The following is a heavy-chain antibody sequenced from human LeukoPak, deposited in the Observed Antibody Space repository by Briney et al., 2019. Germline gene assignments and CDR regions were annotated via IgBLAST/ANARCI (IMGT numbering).Heavy chain of an antibody. CDR1: GFTFNSYA. V-gene: IGHV3-30*04. D-gene: IGHD5-12*01. Sequence: GGSLRLSCAASGFTFNSYAIHWVRQAPGKGLEWVAVMSYDGSNKYYAESVKGRFTISRDNSKNTLYLQLDSLRPDDTAVYYCARDQLAYSGYDTLFDYWGQGTLVTVSS. CDR2: MSYDGSNK. J-gene: IGHJ4*02. CDR3: ARDQLAYSGYDTLFDY.